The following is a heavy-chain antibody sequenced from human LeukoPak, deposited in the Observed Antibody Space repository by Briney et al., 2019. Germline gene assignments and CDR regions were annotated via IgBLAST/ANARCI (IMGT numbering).Heavy chain of an antibody. CDR3: ARGGTYYPCIDY. Sequence: ASVKVSCKAFGYSFSTTYINWVRQAPGQGLEWMGRISAYNGGTAYAQKFQGRVTMTTDSSTTTAYLQLASLRSDDTAVYYCARGGTYYPCIDYWGQGTLVTVSS. CDR1: GYSFSTTY. D-gene: IGHD1-26*01. V-gene: IGHV1-18*01. CDR2: ISAYNGGT. J-gene: IGHJ4*01.